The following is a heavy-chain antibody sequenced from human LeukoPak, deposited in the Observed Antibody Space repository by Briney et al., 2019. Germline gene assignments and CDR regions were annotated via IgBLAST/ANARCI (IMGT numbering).Heavy chain of an antibody. CDR1: GFTRSDHY. D-gene: IGHD5-12*01. J-gene: IGHJ4*02. CDR3: TSLSGYSGYDPLYY. Sequence: GYLRRSCAASGFTRSDHYMDWLRQAPGKGLEGVGRTGNRGNSYTTEYAASVKGRFTISRDDSKTSLYLQMNSLKAEDTAVYYCTSLSGYSGYDPLYYWGQGTLVTVSS. V-gene: IGHV3-72*01. CDR2: TGNRGNSYTT.